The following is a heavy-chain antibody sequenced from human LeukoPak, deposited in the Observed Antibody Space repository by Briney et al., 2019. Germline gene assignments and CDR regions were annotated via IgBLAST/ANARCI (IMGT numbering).Heavy chain of an antibody. CDR1: QFSFSSYS. D-gene: IGHD3-22*01. CDR3: VRLRRNSDSSGYYYYYDY. CDR2: INKGATHM. J-gene: IGHJ4*02. Sequence: AGGFLRLSCAASQFSFSSYSFNWVRQAPGQGLEWVSSINKGATHMYYADSMRGRFTVSRDDAKNSLYLQMNSLTAEDTAVYYCVRLRRNSDSSGYYYYYDYWGRGTLVTVSS. V-gene: IGHV3-21*01.